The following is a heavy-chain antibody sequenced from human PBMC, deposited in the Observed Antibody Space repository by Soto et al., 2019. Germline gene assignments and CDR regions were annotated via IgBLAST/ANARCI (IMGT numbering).Heavy chain of an antibody. Sequence: ASVKVSCKASGYTFTGYYMHWVRQAPGQGLEWMGWINPNSGGTNYAQKFQGWVTMTRDTSISTAYMELSRLRSDDTAVYYCAREGSIVGAGFDYWGQGTLITVSS. CDR3: AREGSIVGAGFDY. J-gene: IGHJ4*02. CDR2: INPNSGGT. D-gene: IGHD1-26*01. CDR1: GYTFTGYY. V-gene: IGHV1-2*04.